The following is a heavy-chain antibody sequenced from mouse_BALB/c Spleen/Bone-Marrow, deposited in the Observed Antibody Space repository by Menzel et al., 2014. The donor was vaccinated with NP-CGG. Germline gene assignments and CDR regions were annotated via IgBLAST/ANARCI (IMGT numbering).Heavy chain of an antibody. J-gene: IGHJ4*01. CDR2: IYPGNGDT. CDR3: AKGYNYVMDY. Sequence: LQQSGVDLVQPGASLKLSCAASGYTFTSYNMHWVKQTPGQGLEWIGSIYPGNGDTSNTQKLKGKSTFTADKSTSTAFMQIGSLTSEDSAVYYCAKGYNYVMDYFSQAASATVSS. V-gene: IGHV1-12*01. CDR1: GYTFTSYN. D-gene: IGHD3-1*01.